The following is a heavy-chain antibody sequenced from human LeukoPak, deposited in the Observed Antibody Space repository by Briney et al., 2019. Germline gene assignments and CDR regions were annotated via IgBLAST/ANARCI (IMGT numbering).Heavy chain of an antibody. V-gene: IGHV1-69*13. CDR1: GGTFSSYA. J-gene: IGHJ6*03. CDR2: IIPIFGTA. CDR3: AREVRSYDFWSGYPVYYYYYYMDV. Sequence: SVKVSCKASGGTFSSYAISWVRQAPGHGLEWMGGIIPIFGTANYAQKFQGRVTITADESTSTAYMELSSLRSEDTAVYYCAREVRSYDFWSGYPVYYYYYYMDVWGKGTTVTVSS. D-gene: IGHD3-3*01.